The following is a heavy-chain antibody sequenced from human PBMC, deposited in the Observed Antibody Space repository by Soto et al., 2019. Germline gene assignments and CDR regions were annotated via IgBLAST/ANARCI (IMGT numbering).Heavy chain of an antibody. D-gene: IGHD3-3*01. J-gene: IGHJ6*02. Sequence: QVQLVQSGAEVKKPGASVKVSCKASGYTFTSYDINWVRQATGQGLEWMGWMNPNSGNTGYAQKFQGRVTMPRNTYIITAYMEMSSLRSEDTAVYYCARPRSGSYYYGMDVWCQGTAVTVSS. CDR1: GYTFTSYD. V-gene: IGHV1-8*01. CDR3: ARPRSGSYYYGMDV. CDR2: MNPNSGNT.